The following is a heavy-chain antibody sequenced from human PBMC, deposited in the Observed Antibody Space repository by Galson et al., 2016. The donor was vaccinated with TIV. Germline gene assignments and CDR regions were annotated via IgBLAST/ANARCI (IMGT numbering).Heavy chain of an antibody. CDR3: ARHFRYSDSSGYHYFDS. J-gene: IGHJ4*02. CDR2: IFPDDSGT. CDR1: GYRFSSYW. Sequence: SGAEVKKPGESLKISCKGSGYRFSSYWIGWVRRRPGKGLEWLGIIFPDDSGTRYSPSLEGQVTFSADKSIRTAYLQWSSLKASDTAIYYCARHFRYSDSSGYHYFDSWGQGTMVTVSS. D-gene: IGHD3-22*01. V-gene: IGHV5-51*01.